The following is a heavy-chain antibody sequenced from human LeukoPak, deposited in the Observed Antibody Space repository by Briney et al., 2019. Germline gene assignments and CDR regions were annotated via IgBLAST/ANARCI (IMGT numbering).Heavy chain of an antibody. J-gene: IGHJ4*02. CDR3: ARAPLSLPGIAVAGTDYFDY. CDR2: IYYSGST. Sequence: PAETLSLTCNVSGGSISSYYRSWIRQPPGKGLEWIGCIYYSGSTNYNPSLKSRVTISVDTSKNQFSLKLSSVTAADTAVYYCARAPLSLPGIAVAGTDYFDYWGQGTLVTVSS. D-gene: IGHD6-19*01. V-gene: IGHV4-59*01. CDR1: GGSISSYY.